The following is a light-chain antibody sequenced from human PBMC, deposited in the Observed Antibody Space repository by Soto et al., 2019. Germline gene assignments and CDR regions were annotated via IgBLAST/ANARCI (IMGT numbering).Light chain of an antibody. CDR3: QQRSNWPIT. J-gene: IGKJ5*01. V-gene: IGKV3D-11*01. CDR1: QDISTL. CDR2: DAS. Sequence: IVLTQSPATLSLSPGERVTLSCRSSQDISTLLAWYQQKPGQPPRLLIYDASKRAAGIPARFSGSGSETDFTLTISSLEPEDFAVYYCQQRSNWPITFGQGTRLEIK.